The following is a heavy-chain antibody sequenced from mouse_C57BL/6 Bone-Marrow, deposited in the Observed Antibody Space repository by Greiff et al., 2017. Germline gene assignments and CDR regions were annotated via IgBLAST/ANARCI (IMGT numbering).Heavy chain of an antibody. Sequence: DVMLVESGGGLVKPGGYLKLSCAASGFTFSDSGMHWGRQAPEKGLEWVAYMSRGMSTIYYADTVKGRFHISRDNAKNTLFLQMTNLRSEDTAMYYCARDGNLDYYYAMDYWGQGTSVTVSS. D-gene: IGHD2-1*01. V-gene: IGHV5-17*01. CDR1: GFTFSDSG. CDR2: MSRGMSTI. J-gene: IGHJ4*01. CDR3: ARDGNLDYYYAMDY.